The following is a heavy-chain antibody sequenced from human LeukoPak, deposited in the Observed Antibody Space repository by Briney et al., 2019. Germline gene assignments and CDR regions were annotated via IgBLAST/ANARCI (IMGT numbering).Heavy chain of an antibody. Sequence: ASVKVSCKASGYTFTSYYIHWVRQAPGQGPEWMGIINPTGGTTSYAQKFQGRVTMTRDTSTSTVYIELSSLRSEDTAVYHCAREGHRSSSLLGAFDIWGQGTMVTVSS. CDR1: GYTFTSYY. CDR2: INPTGGTT. V-gene: IGHV1-46*01. D-gene: IGHD6-13*01. CDR3: AREGHRSSSLLGAFDI. J-gene: IGHJ3*02.